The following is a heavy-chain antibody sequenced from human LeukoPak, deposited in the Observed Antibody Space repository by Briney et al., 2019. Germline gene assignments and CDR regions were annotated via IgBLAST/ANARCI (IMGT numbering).Heavy chain of an antibody. D-gene: IGHD3-10*01. CDR2: IRNDGRNK. V-gene: IGHV3-30*02. Sequence: GGSLRLSCGAPGFTFSSYGMHWVRQAPGKGLEWVAFIRNDGRNKYNADSVKGRFTISRDNAKNSLYLQMNSLRAEDTAVYYCARLPLYDSVGYWGQGILVTVSS. J-gene: IGHJ4*02. CDR1: GFTFSSYG. CDR3: ARLPLYDSVGY.